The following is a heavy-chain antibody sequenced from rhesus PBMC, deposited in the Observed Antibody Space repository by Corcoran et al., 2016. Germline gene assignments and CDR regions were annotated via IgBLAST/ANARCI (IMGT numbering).Heavy chain of an antibody. J-gene: IGHJ4*01. CDR1: GVSFSNYW. CDR2: INGDRGGT. D-gene: IGHD3-28*01. CDR3: ARGIYGSGSYSGDY. Sequence: QVQLQESGPGPVTASETLSLTCAVSGVSFSNYWWSWIRQPPGQGLEWIGEINGDRGGTNYNTSLKSRVNMSRDASRNQFSLKLSSVTAADTAVYYCARGIYGSGSYSGDYWGQGVLVTVSS. V-gene: IGHV4-80*01.